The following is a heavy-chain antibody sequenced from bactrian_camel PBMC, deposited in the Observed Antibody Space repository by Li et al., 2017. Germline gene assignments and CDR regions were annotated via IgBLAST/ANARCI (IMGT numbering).Heavy chain of an antibody. J-gene: IGHJ4*01. CDR2: IHSDIRSSGGT. V-gene: IGHV3S42*01. Sequence: VQLVESGGGSVQAGESLRLSCTVSRATHTNYCMGWFRQAPGKEREGIAIIHSDIRSSGGTTYVDSAKGRFTVSKDNAKTTLYLEMNSLTPGDTAMYYCAAGRRQVVAGTGTAYCSRKDYDFNYWGQGTQVTVS. CDR1: RATHTNYC. CDR3: AAGRRQVVAGTGTAYCSRKDYDFNY. D-gene: IGHD2*01.